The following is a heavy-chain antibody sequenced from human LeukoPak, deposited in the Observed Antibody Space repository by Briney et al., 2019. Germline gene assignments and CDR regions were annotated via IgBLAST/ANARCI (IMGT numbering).Heavy chain of an antibody. CDR3: ARDNMRSYLDY. CDR2: IYYSGNT. V-gene: IGHV4-31*03. J-gene: IGHJ4*02. CDR1: GDSISSGGYY. D-gene: IGHD3-16*02. Sequence: SETLSLTCTVSGDSISSGGYYWSWIRQHPGKGLVWIGYIYYSGNTFYNPSLKSRVTLSVDTSKNQFSLNLSSVTAADTAVYFCARDNMRSYLDYWGQGTLVAVSS.